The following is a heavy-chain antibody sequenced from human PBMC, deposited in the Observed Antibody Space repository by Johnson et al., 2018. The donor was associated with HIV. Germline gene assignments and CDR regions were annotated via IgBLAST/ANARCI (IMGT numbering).Heavy chain of an antibody. Sequence: EVQVVESGGGVVQPGRSLRLSCAASGFTFSSYVMHWVRQAPGKGLEWVSDISASGDATYYADSVKGRFSISRDNSKNTPYLQMNSLRAEDTAVYYCAKSRDSGTPGAFDIWGQGTMVTVSS. CDR1: GFTFSSYV. D-gene: IGHD1-26*01. V-gene: IGHV3-23*04. J-gene: IGHJ3*02. CDR2: ISASGDAT. CDR3: AKSRDSGTPGAFDI.